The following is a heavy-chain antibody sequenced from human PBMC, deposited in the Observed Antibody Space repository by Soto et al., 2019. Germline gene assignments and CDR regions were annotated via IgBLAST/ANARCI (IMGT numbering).Heavy chain of an antibody. J-gene: IGHJ4*02. CDR3: ARDYNWDADY. CDR2: IKQDGSDK. Sequence: GGSLRLSCAASGFPFSSHAMNWVRQAPGRGLEWVANIKQDGSDKYYVDSVKGRFTVSRDNAKNSLYLQMNSLRAEDTAVYYCARDYNWDADYWGQGTLVTVSS. D-gene: IGHD1-1*01. CDR1: GFPFSSHA. V-gene: IGHV3-7*05.